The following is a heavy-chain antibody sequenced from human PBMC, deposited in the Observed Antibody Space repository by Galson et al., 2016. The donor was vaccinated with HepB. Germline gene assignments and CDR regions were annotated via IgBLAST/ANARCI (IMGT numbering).Heavy chain of an antibody. CDR2: IRSKAYGGTP. J-gene: IGHJ2*01. CDR3: TRDPILKTFWYFDL. CDR1: GFTFGDCS. V-gene: IGHV3-49*03. Sequence: SLRLSCAGSGFTFGDCSVTWFRQAPGKGLEWVGFIRSKAYGGTPEYAASVKGRFTISRDDSKSIAYLQMNSLKTEDTAVYHCTRDPILKTFWYFDLWGRGTLVTVSS.